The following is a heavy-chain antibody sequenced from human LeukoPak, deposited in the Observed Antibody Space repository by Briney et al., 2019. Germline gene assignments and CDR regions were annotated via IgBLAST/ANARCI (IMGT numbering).Heavy chain of an antibody. D-gene: IGHD1-20*01. Sequence: ASVKVSCKASGFTFTSSAMQWVRQARGQRLEWIGWIVVGSGNTNYAQKFQERVTITRDMSTSTAYMELSSLRSEDTAVYYCAARITGTTNNWFDPWGQGTLVTVFS. J-gene: IGHJ5*02. CDR2: IVVGSGNT. CDR1: GFTFTSSA. V-gene: IGHV1-58*02. CDR3: AARITGTTNNWFDP.